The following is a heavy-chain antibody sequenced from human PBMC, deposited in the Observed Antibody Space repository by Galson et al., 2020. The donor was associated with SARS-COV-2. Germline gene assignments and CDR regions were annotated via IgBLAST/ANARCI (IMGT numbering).Heavy chain of an antibody. J-gene: IGHJ6*02. CDR2: ISYDGSNK. Sequence: GGSLRLSCAASGFTFSSYAMHWVRQAPGKGLEWVAVISYDGSNKYYADSVKGRFTISRDNSKNTLYLQMNSLRAEDTAVYYCAGGASIAAAGTDSPYGMDVWGQGTTVTVSS. CDR1: GFTFSSYA. V-gene: IGHV3-30*01. CDR3: AGGASIAAAGTDSPYGMDV. D-gene: IGHD6-13*01.